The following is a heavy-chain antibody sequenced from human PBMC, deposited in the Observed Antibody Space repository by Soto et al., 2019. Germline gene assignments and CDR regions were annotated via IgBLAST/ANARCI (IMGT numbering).Heavy chain of an antibody. J-gene: IGHJ4*02. CDR3: ARQQSGSWYVDY. Sequence: SETLSLTCAVSGGSISGSSFYWVWIRQPPGKGLEWIGSFYYSGSTYYNPSLKSRVTISVDTSKNQFSLKLSSVTAADTAVYYCARQQSGSWYVDYWGQGTLVTVSS. CDR1: GGSISGSSFY. CDR2: FYYSGST. V-gene: IGHV4-39*01. D-gene: IGHD6-13*01.